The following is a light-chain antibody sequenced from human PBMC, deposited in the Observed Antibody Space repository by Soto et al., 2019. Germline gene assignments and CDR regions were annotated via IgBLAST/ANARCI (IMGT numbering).Light chain of an antibody. CDR3: QQSYSAPYT. CDR2: AAS. Sequence: DIQMTTSPSSLSASVGDRVTITCRASQSIYSSLNWYHQKPGKAPKLLIYAASNLQSGVPSRFSGSGSGTDFTLSISSLQPEDFATYYCQQSYSAPYTFGQGTKLEI. CDR1: QSIYSS. J-gene: IGKJ2*01. V-gene: IGKV1-39*01.